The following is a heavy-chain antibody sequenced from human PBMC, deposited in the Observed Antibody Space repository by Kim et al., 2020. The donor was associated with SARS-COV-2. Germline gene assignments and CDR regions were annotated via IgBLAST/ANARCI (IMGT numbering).Heavy chain of an antibody. J-gene: IGHJ6*02. CDR3: ARDSYYGSGSYYKGLYYYYGMDV. D-gene: IGHD3-10*01. CDR1: GYTFTGYY. CDR2: INPNSGGT. Sequence: ASVKVSCKASGYTFTGYYMHWVRQAPGQGLEWMGWINPNSGGTNYAQKFQGWVTMTRDTSISTAYMELSRLRSDDTAVYYCARDSYYGSGSYYKGLYYYYGMDVWGQGTTVTVSS. V-gene: IGHV1-2*04.